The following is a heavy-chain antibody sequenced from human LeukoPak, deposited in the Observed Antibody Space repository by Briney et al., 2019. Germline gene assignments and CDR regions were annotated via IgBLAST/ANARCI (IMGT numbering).Heavy chain of an antibody. D-gene: IGHD1-1*01. J-gene: IGHJ5*02. Sequence: PGGSLRLSCAASGFTFSSYTMSWVRQAPGKGLEWVSYITSTSSGIFYADSVKGRFTISRDNAKNSVFLQMNSLRDEDTAVYYCVGVNILLTRTRWFDPWGQGTLVTVSS. CDR3: VGVNILLTRTRWFDP. CDR1: GFTFSSYT. V-gene: IGHV3-48*02. CDR2: ITSTSSGI.